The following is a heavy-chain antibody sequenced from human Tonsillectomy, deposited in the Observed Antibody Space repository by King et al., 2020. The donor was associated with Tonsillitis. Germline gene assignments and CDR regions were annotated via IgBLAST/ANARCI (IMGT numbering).Heavy chain of an antibody. CDR2: VYYSGST. J-gene: IGHJ5*02. CDR3: AKPSIAVAGRGWFDP. CDR1: GGSISSTNHY. V-gene: IGHV4-39*01. Sequence: QLQESGPGLVKPSETLSLTCTVSGGSISSTNHYWGWIRQPPGKGLEWIGSVYYSGSTYYNPSLRSRVTIYVDTSKDQCTLKLSSVTAAEPAMYYCAKPSIAVAGRGWFDPWGQGTLVTVSS. D-gene: IGHD6-19*01.